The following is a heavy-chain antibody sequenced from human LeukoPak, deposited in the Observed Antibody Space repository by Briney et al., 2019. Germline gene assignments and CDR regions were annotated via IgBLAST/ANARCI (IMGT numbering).Heavy chain of an antibody. J-gene: IGHJ3*02. D-gene: IGHD1-1*01. V-gene: IGHV3-23*01. CDR1: GFTFSSYA. CDR2: ISGSGGST. CDR3: ARPRRWNDGGDAFDI. Sequence: GGSLRLSCAASGFTFSSYAMSWVRQAPGKGLEWVSAISGSGGSTYYADSVKGRFTISRDDSKDTLYLQMNSLRAADTAVYYCARPRRWNDGGDAFDIWGQGTMVTVSS.